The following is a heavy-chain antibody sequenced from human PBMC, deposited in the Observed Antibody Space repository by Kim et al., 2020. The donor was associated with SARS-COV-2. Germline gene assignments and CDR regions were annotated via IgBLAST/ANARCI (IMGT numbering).Heavy chain of an antibody. CDR2: YN. CDR3: ASTYSDAFDI. Sequence: YNDYAVSVKSRITINPDTSKNQFSLQLNSVTPEDTAVYYCASTYSDAFDIWGQGTMVTVSS. D-gene: IGHD2-15*01. J-gene: IGHJ3*02. V-gene: IGHV6-1*01.